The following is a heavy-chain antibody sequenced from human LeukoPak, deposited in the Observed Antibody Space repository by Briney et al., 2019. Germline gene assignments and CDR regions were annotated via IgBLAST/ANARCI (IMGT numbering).Heavy chain of an antibody. Sequence: GESLKISCTASGYSFNSYFIAWVRQMPGKGLEWMGIIFPGDSDTTYSPSFQGQVTISVDKSINTAYLQWSSLKASDSAMYYCARAGYSNRWDGVDYWGQGTLVTVSS. CDR1: GYSFNSYF. V-gene: IGHV5-51*01. CDR3: ARAGYSNRWDGVDY. D-gene: IGHD2/OR15-2a*01. J-gene: IGHJ4*02. CDR2: IFPGDSDT.